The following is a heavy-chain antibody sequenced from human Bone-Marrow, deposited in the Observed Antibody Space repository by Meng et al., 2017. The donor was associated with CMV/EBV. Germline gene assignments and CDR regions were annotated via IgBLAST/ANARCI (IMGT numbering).Heavy chain of an antibody. Sequence: SETLSPTCTVYDGSLSGYFWTWIRQPPGKGLEWIGEINHGGSTNYNPSLKSRVTISLDTPKNQLSLKLTSVTAADTGVYYCARGNADTSGYYGFKPWGQGTLVTVSS. CDR1: DGSLSGYF. V-gene: IGHV4-34*01. CDR2: INHGGST. CDR3: ARGNADTSGYYGFKP. J-gene: IGHJ5*02. D-gene: IGHD3-22*01.